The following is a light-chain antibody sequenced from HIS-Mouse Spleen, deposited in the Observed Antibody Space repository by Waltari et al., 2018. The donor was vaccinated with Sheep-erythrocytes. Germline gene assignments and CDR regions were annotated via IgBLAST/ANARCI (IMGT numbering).Light chain of an antibody. V-gene: IGLV2-11*01. CDR2: DVS. J-gene: IGLJ1*01. CDR1: SSDVGGFNY. CDR3: CSYAGSYNHV. Sequence: QSALTQPRPVSGSPGQSVPISCPGTSSDVGGFNYVSWYQQHPGKAPNLMIYDVSKRPSGVPDRFSGSKSGNTASLTISGLQAEDEADYYCCSYAGSYNHVFATGTKVTVL.